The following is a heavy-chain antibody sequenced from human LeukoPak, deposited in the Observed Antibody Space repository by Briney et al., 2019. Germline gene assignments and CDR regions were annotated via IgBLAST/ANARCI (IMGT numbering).Heavy chain of an antibody. CDR3: ARDLSEYGWFGELYY. CDR1: GFTFSSYW. J-gene: IGHJ4*02. V-gene: IGHV3-74*01. CDR2: INSDGSST. D-gene: IGHD3-10*01. Sequence: GGSLRLSCAASGFTFSSYWMHWVRQAPGKGLVWVSRINSDGSSTNYADSVKGRFTISRDNAKNTLYLQMNSLRAEDTAVCYCARDLSEYGWFGELYYWGQGTLVTVSS.